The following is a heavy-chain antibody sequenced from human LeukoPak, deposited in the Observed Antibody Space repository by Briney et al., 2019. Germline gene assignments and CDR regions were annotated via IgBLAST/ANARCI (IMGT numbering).Heavy chain of an antibody. V-gene: IGHV3-7*01. Sequence: GGSLRLSCVGSGFTFRGHWVNWVRQSPRKGLEWVANIKPDGIDKYYVDSARGRFTVSRDNAKNSAFLQMNSLRAEDTAIYYCATISAQTFDIWGQGTLVSVSS. CDR1: GFTFRGHW. CDR2: IKPDGIDK. J-gene: IGHJ3*02. D-gene: IGHD5-24*01. CDR3: ATISAQTFDI.